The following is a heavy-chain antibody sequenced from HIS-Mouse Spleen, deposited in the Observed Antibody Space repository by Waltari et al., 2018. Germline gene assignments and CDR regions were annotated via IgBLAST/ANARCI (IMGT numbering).Heavy chain of an antibody. J-gene: IGHJ2*01. D-gene: IGHD6-13*01. CDR2: IYYSGST. CDR1: GGSISSSSYY. V-gene: IGHV4-39*07. Sequence: QLQLQESGPGLVKPSETLSLTCTVSGGSISSSSYYWGWIRQPPGKGLEWIGRIYYSGSTYYNPSLKSRVTIPVDTSKNQFSLKLSSVTAADTAVYYCAREIPYSSSWYDWYFDLWGRGTLVTVSS. CDR3: AREIPYSSSWYDWYFDL.